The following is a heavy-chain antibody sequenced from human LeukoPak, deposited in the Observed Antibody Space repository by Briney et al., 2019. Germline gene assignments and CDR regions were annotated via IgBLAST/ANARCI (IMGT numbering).Heavy chain of an antibody. J-gene: IGHJ4*02. D-gene: IGHD2-15*01. CDR1: GYTFTSYA. CDR3: ARGGLVVAATIDY. Sequence: ASVNVSFKASGYTFTSYAMHWVRQAPGQRLEWMGWINAGNGNTKYSQKFQGRVTITRDTSASTAYMELSSLRSEDTAVYYCARGGLVVAATIDYWGQGTLVTVSS. CDR2: INAGNGNT. V-gene: IGHV1-3*01.